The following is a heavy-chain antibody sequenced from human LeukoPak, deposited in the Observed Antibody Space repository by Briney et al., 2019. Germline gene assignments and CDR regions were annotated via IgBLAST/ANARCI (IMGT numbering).Heavy chain of an antibody. CDR3: ARQGGRCTNGVCNVEDYYYYMDV. Sequence: GESLKISCNGSGYSFTSYWIGWVRQMPGKGLEWMGIIYPGDSDTRYSPSFQGQVTISADKSISTAYLQWSSLKASDTAMYYCARQGGRCTNGVCNVEDYYYYMDVWGKGTTVTVSS. CDR2: IYPGDSDT. CDR1: GYSFTSYW. J-gene: IGHJ6*03. V-gene: IGHV5-51*01. D-gene: IGHD2-8*01.